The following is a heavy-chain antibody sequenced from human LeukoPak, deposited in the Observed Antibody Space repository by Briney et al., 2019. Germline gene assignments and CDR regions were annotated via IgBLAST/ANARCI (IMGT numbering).Heavy chain of an antibody. V-gene: IGHV4-39*06. D-gene: IGHD3-22*01. Sequence: SETLSLTCTVSGGSISSSSYYWGWIRQPPGKGLEWIGSIYYSGSTYYNPSLNSRVTISVDTSKNTAVYYCARGDYYDSSGYPLSFDYWGQGTLVTVSS. CDR1: GGSISSSSYY. CDR2: IYYSGST. J-gene: IGHJ4*02. CDR3: SFDY.